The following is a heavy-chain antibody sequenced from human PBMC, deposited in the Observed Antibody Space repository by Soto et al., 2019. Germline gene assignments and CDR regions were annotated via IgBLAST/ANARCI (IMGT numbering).Heavy chain of an antibody. CDR1: GGSITSFY. V-gene: IGHV4-59*01. Sequence: SETLSLTCTVSGGSITSFYWSWIRQPPGQGLEWSGHIYCSGSSNYNPSFKSRVTLSGDTSKNQFSLKLTSVTAADTAVYYCARDSYYYETANLGPAAFDIWGPGTMVT. D-gene: IGHD3-22*01. J-gene: IGHJ3*02. CDR2: IYCSGSS. CDR3: ARDSYYYETANLGPAAFDI.